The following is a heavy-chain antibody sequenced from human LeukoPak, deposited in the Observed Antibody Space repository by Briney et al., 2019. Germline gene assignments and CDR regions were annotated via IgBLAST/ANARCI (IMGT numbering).Heavy chain of an antibody. Sequence: PSETLSLTCAVYGGSFSGYYWSWIRQPPGKGLEWIGEINHSGSTNYNPSLKSRVTISVDTSKNQFSLKLSSVTAADTAVYYCAREVIAAHNWLDPWGQGTLVTVSS. V-gene: IGHV4-34*01. CDR3: AREVIAAHNWLDP. CDR2: INHSGST. J-gene: IGHJ5*02. CDR1: GGSFSGYY. D-gene: IGHD6-6*01.